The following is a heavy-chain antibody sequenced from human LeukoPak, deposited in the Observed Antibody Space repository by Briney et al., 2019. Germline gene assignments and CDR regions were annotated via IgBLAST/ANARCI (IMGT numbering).Heavy chain of an antibody. CDR1: GFTVSSNY. V-gene: IGHV3-53*05. CDR3: ARARYYDFWSGYYTSGLDYYYGMDV. J-gene: IGHJ6*02. CDR2: IYSGGST. Sequence: QPGGSLRLSCAASGFTVSSNYMSWVRQAPGKGLEWVSVIYSGGSTYYADSVKGRFTISRDNSKNTLYLQMNSLRAEDTAVYYCARARYYDFWSGYYTSGLDYYYGMDVWGQGTTVTVSS. D-gene: IGHD3-3*01.